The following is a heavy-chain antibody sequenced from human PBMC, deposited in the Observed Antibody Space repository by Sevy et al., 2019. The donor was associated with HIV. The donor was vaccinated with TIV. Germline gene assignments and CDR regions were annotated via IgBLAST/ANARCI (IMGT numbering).Heavy chain of an antibody. CDR1: GFTFSSYG. CDR2: IWYDGSNK. V-gene: IGHV3-33*01. CDR3: ARDYDFWSGHPYYFDY. D-gene: IGHD3-3*01. J-gene: IGHJ4*02. Sequence: GESLKISCAASGFTFSSYGMHWVRQAPGKGLEWVAVIWYDGSNKYYADSVKGRFTISRDNSKNTLYLQMNSLRAEDTAVYYCARDYDFWSGHPYYFDYWGQGTLVTVSS.